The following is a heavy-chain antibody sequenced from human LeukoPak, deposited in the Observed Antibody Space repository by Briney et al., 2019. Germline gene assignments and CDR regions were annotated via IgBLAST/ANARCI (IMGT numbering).Heavy chain of an antibody. Sequence: RASVKVSCKASGGTFSSYAISWVRQAPGQGLEWMGWINTNTGNPTYAQGFTGRFVFSLDTSVSTAYLQISSLKAEDTAVYYCARDGIAVAGTPNWFDPWGQGTLVTVSS. CDR1: GGTFSSYA. J-gene: IGHJ5*02. D-gene: IGHD6-19*01. CDR2: INTNTGNP. V-gene: IGHV7-4-1*02. CDR3: ARDGIAVAGTPNWFDP.